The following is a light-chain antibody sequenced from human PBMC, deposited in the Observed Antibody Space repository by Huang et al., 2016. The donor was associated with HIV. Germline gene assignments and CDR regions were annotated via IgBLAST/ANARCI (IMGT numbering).Light chain of an antibody. CDR2: DVS. CDR1: HSVATY. Sequence: EVVLTQSPATLSLSPGERATLSCGASHSVATYLAWYQLKPGQAPRLLLYDVSNRATGIPARFTGRGSGTDFTLTISRLEPEDFAVYYCQQRAAWPRTFGQGTKLEI. CDR3: QQRAAWPRT. J-gene: IGKJ2*01. V-gene: IGKV3-11*01.